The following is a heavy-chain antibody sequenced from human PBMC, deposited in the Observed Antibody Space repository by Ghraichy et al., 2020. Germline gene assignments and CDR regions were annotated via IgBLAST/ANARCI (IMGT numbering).Heavy chain of an antibody. CDR3: ARRYDFWSGYLPIGGHLDY. CDR1: GGSFSGYY. CDR2: INHSGST. D-gene: IGHD3-3*01. V-gene: IGHV4-34*01. J-gene: IGHJ4*02. Sequence: SETLSLTCAVYGGSFSGYYWSWIRQPPGKGLEWIGEINHSGSTNYNPSLKSRVTISVDTSKNQFSLKLSSVTAADTAVYYCARRYDFWSGYLPIGGHLDYWGQGTLVTVSS.